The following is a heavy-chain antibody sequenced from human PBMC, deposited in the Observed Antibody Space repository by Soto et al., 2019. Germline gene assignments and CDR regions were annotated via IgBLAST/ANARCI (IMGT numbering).Heavy chain of an antibody. J-gene: IGHJ4*02. CDR1: GGSISSSSYY. V-gene: IGHV4-39*01. Sequence: QLQLQESGPGLVKPSETLSLTCTVSGGSISSSSYYWGWIRQPPGKGLEWIGNIFYSGNTYYNPSIKSRVTISVDTSKNQFSLKLSSVTAADTAVYYCARQPIRGNFDYWGQGTLVTVSS. D-gene: IGHD3-3*02. CDR2: IFYSGNT. CDR3: ARQPIRGNFDY.